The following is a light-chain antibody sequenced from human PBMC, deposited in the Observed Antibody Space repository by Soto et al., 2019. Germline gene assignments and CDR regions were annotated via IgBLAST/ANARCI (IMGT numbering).Light chain of an antibody. CDR3: SSYGGSTTFGV. CDR2: EVS. V-gene: IGLV2-8*01. J-gene: IGLJ1*01. Sequence: QSALTQPPSASGSPGQSVTISCTGTSSDVGGYNYVSWYQQHPGKAPKLMIYEVSKRPSGVPDRFSGSKSGNTASLTVSGLQADDEADYYSSSYGGSTTFGVFGAGTKVTVL. CDR1: SSDVGGYNY.